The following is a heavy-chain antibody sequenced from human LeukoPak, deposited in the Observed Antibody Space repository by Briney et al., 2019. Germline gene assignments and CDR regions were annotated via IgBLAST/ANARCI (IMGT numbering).Heavy chain of an antibody. CDR2: ISAYNGNT. J-gene: IGHJ6*02. V-gene: IGHV1-18*01. Sequence: ASVKVSCKASGYTFTSYGISWVRQAPGQGLEWMGWISAYNGNTNYAQKFQGRVMVSADESTTTAYMELGSLRSEDTAVYYCARDLRDTDMASYALDVWGQGTTVTVSS. D-gene: IGHD5-18*01. CDR3: ARDLRDTDMASYALDV. CDR1: GYTFTSYG.